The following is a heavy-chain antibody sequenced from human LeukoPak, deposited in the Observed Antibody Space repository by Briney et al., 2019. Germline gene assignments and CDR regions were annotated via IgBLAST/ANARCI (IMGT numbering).Heavy chain of an antibody. CDR3: ARVLEVVAATPGWFDP. D-gene: IGHD2-15*01. Sequence: SETLSLTCTVSGGSISSYYWSWIRQPPGKGLEWIGYIYYSGSTNYNPSLKSRVTISVDTSKNQFSLKLSSVTAADTAVYYCARVLEVVAATPGWFDPWGQGTLVTVSS. CDR1: GGSISSYY. CDR2: IYYSGST. V-gene: IGHV4-59*01. J-gene: IGHJ5*02.